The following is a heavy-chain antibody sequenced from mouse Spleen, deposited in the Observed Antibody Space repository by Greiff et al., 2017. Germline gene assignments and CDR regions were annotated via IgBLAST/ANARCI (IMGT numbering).Heavy chain of an antibody. CDR2: IYPGDGDT. J-gene: IGHJ1*01. D-gene: IGHD3-3*01. CDR1: GYAFSSSW. Sequence: VMLVESGPELVKPGASVKISCKASGYAFSSSWMNWVKQRPGKGLEWIGRIYPGDGDTNYNGKFKGKATLTADKSSSTAYMQLSSLTSEDSAVYFCARRGLAHFDVWGAGTTVTVSS. CDR3: ARRGLAHFDV. V-gene: IGHV1-82*01.